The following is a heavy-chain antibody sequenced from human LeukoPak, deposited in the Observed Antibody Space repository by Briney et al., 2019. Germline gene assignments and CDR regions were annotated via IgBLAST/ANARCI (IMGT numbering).Heavy chain of an antibody. CDR1: GFTVFSNY. CDR2: IYSGAAT. J-gene: IGHJ4*02. D-gene: IGHD2-15*01. Sequence: GGSPIPICAACGFTVFSNYWTWVRQAPGKGLEWVSFIYSGAATDYGDSVKGRFTISTDNSKNTMYLQMNSLRADDTAMYYCARGFCSGGACFHHWGQGTLVTVSS. CDR3: ARGFCSGGACFHH. V-gene: IGHV3-53*01.